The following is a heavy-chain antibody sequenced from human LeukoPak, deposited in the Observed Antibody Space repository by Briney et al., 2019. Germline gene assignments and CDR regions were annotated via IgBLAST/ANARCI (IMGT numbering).Heavy chain of an antibody. J-gene: IGHJ4*02. D-gene: IGHD1-7*01. Sequence: PSETLSLTCTVSGVSISIYYWSWVRQPPGKGLEWIGYIYNSGSTIYNPSLESRATISADTSKNQFSLQLSSVTAADTAVYYCVRDRELNYWGQGTLVTVSS. CDR3: VRDRELNY. CDR2: IYNSGST. V-gene: IGHV4-59*01. CDR1: GVSISIYY.